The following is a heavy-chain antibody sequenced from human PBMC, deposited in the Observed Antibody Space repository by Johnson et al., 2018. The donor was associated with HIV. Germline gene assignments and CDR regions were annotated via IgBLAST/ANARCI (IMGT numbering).Heavy chain of an antibody. J-gene: IGHJ3*02. CDR2: IRYDGSNK. CDR1: GFTFSSYG. Sequence: QVQLVESGGGVVQPGGSLRLSCAASGFTFSSYGMHWVRQAPGKGLEWVAFIRYDGSNKYYGDSVKGRLSISRDNSKNTLYLQMNSLRAEDTAVYYCAKDSKRLLWFGEFCDAFDIWGQGTMVTVSS. D-gene: IGHD3-10*01. CDR3: AKDSKRLLWFGEFCDAFDI. V-gene: IGHV3-30*02.